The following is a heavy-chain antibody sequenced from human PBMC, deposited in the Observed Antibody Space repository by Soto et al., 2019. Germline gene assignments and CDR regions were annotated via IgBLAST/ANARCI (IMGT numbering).Heavy chain of an antibody. Sequence: QVHLVQSGAEVKKPGASVKVSCKGSGYAFTTYGITWGRQAPGQGLEWMGWISAHNGNTNYAQKLQGRVTVTRDTSTSTAYMELRSLRSDDTAVYYFARGRYGDYWGQGALVTVSS. CDR1: GYAFTTYG. D-gene: IGHD1-1*01. CDR3: ARGRYGDY. CDR2: ISAHNGNT. J-gene: IGHJ4*02. V-gene: IGHV1-18*01.